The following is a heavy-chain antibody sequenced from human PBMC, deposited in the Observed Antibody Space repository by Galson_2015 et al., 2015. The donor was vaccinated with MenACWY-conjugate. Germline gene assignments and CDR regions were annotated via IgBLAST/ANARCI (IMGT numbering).Heavy chain of an antibody. CDR2: FDPEDGET. D-gene: IGHD3-9*01. Sequence: SVKVSCKVSGYTLTELSMHWVRQAPGKGLEWMGGFDPEDGETIYAQKFQGRVTMTEDTSTDTAYMELSSLRSDDTAVYYCARVGGTYYDILTGEGGYLDYWGQGTLVTVSS. J-gene: IGHJ4*02. CDR3: ARVGGTYYDILTGEGGYLDY. CDR1: GYTLTELS. V-gene: IGHV1-24*01.